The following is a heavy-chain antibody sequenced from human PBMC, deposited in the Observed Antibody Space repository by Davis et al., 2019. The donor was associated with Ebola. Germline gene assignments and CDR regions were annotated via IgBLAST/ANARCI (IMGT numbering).Heavy chain of an antibody. Sequence: ASVKVSCKASGYTFTSYGISWVRHAPGQGLEWMGWISAYNGNTNYAQKLQGRVTMTTDTSTSTAYMELRSLRSDDTAVYYCARVPPITMIVVAYFDYWGQGTLVTVSS. CDR1: GYTFTSYG. J-gene: IGHJ4*02. CDR2: ISAYNGNT. V-gene: IGHV1-18*01. CDR3: ARVPPITMIVVAYFDY. D-gene: IGHD3-22*01.